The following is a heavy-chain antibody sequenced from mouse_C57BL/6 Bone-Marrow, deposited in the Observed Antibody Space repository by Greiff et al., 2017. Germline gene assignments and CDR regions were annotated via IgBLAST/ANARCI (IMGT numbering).Heavy chain of an antibody. V-gene: IGHV1-50*01. J-gene: IGHJ3*01. CDR2: IVPSDSYT. CDR1: GYTFTSYW. D-gene: IGHD1-1*01. Sequence: QVQLQQPGAELVKPGASVKLSCKASGYTFTSYWMQWVKQRPGQGLEWIGVIVPSDSYTNYNQKFKGKATLTVDTSSSTTYMQLSSLTSEDSAVYYCARDNFPMLRWGWFAYWGQGTLVTVSA. CDR3: ARDNFPMLRWGWFAY.